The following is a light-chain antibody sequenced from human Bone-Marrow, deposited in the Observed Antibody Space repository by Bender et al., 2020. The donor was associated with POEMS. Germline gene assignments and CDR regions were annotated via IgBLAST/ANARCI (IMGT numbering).Light chain of an antibody. CDR3: GTWDTTLNPLVL. CDR2: GNI. V-gene: IGLV1-40*01. J-gene: IGLJ2*01. CDR1: SSNLGAAYD. Sequence: QSVLTQPPSVSGAPGQRVTISCTGSSSNLGAAYDVHWYQQLPGTAPKLVIFGNINRPSGIPDRFSGSKSGTSATLGISGLQTGDEADYYCGTWDTTLNPLVLFGGGTRLTVL.